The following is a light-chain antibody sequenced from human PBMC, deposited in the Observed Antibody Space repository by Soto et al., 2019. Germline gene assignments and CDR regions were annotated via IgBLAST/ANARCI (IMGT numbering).Light chain of an antibody. J-gene: IGLJ2*01. V-gene: IGLV2-23*01. Sequence: QSVLTQPASVSGSPGQSITISCTGTSSDVGTYNLVSWYQQNPGKAPKLMIYEDNKRPSGVSNRFSGSKSGNTASLTVSGLQAEDEADYYCCSYAGSYTLVFGGGTKLTVL. CDR1: SSDVGTYNL. CDR3: CSYAGSYTLV. CDR2: EDN.